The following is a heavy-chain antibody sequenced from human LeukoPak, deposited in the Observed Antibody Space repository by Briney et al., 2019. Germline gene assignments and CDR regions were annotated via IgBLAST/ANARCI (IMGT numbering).Heavy chain of an antibody. D-gene: IGHD4/OR15-4a*01. V-gene: IGHV4-61*01. CDR2: IYYSGST. J-gene: IGHJ6*03. CDR1: GYSISSGYY. CDR3: ARVTRTIRDYYYMDV. Sequence: SETLSLTCTVSGYSISSGYYWSWIRQPPGKGLEWIGYIYYSGSTNYNPSLKSRVTISVDTSKYQFSLKLSSVTAADTAVYYCARVTRTIRDYYYMDVWGKGTTVTVSS.